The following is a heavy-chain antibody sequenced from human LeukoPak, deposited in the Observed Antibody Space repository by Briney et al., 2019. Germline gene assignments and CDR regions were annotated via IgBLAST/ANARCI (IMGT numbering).Heavy chain of an antibody. CDR3: AKEEGIAVAGTSPIPAYYYYMDV. CDR1: GFTFSSYG. J-gene: IGHJ6*03. Sequence: GGSLRLSCAASGFTFSSYGMHWVRQAPGKGLEWVAVIWYDGSNKYYAGSVKGRFTISRDNSKNTLYLQMNSLRAEDTAVYYCAKEEGIAVAGTSPIPAYYYYMDVWGKGTTVTVSS. CDR2: IWYDGSNK. V-gene: IGHV3-33*06. D-gene: IGHD6-19*01.